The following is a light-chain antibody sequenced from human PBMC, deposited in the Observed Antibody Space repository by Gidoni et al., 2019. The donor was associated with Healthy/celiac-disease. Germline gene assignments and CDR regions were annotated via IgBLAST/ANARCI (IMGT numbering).Light chain of an antibody. V-gene: IGKV3-11*01. J-gene: IGKJ2*01. CDR1: QSVSGY. Sequence: DIVLTQSPATLSLSPGERATLSCRASQSVSGYLAWYQQKPGQAPRLVIYAASNRATGNPARFSGSGSGTDFTRTISSLEPEDFAVYYGQQRSNWPPYTFGQGTKLEIK. CDR3: QQRSNWPPYT. CDR2: AAS.